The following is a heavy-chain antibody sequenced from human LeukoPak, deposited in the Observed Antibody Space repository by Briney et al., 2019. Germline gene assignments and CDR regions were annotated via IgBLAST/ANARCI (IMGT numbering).Heavy chain of an antibody. Sequence: GGSLRLSCAASGFTFSSYSMNWVRQAPGKGLEWVSSISSSSSYIYYADSVKGRFTISRDNAKNSLYLQMNSLRAEDTAVYYCARAIGYYGSGRPLRGGHLDYWGQGTLVTVSS. V-gene: IGHV3-21*01. CDR3: ARAIGYYGSGRPLRGGHLDY. CDR1: GFTFSSYS. CDR2: ISSSSSYI. J-gene: IGHJ4*02. D-gene: IGHD3-10*01.